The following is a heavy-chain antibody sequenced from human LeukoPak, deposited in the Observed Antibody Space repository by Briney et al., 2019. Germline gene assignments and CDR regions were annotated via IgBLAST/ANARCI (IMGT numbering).Heavy chain of an antibody. CDR3: GGQRYHCSGGSCYEDY. CDR2: IKQDGSKK. Sequence: GGSLRLSCAASGFNFSSYWMSWVRQAPGKGLEWVANIKQDGSKKYYVDSVKGRFTISRDNAKNSLYLKMNSLRAEDTAVYYCGGQRYHCSGGSCYEDYWGQGTLVTVSS. D-gene: IGHD2-15*01. J-gene: IGHJ4*02. CDR1: GFNFSSYW. V-gene: IGHV3-7*01.